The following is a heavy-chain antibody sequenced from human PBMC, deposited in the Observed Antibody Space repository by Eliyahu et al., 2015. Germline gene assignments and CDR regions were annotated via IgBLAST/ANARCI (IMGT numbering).Heavy chain of an antibody. J-gene: IGHJ3*02. D-gene: IGHD2-15*01. CDR1: GFPFSPYV. CDR2: VSGPGDDT. V-gene: IGHV3-23*01. Sequence: EVQLLESGGTLVQSGGSLXLAXXXSGFPFSPYVMSWLRQAPGKGLGWISAVSGPGDDTYYADAVKGRFTISRDNSKNTVYVQMDSLRAEDTAVYYCAKPRLGGGGFENWGQGTMVTVSS. CDR3: AKPRLGGGGFEN.